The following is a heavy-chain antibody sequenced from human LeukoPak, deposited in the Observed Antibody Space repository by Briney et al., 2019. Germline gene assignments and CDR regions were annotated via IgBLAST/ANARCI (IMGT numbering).Heavy chain of an antibody. CDR1: GFTFSNFG. V-gene: IGHV3-33*01. CDR2: IWYDGSNE. J-gene: IGHJ4*02. Sequence: PGRSLRLSCAASGFTFSNFGMHWVRQAPGKGLQWLATIWYDGSNEYYADSVKGRFTISRDNSKKTLYFQMNTLRVEDTAVYYCARGTFGVDFWGQGTLVTVSS. CDR3: ARGTFGVDF. D-gene: IGHD3-10*01.